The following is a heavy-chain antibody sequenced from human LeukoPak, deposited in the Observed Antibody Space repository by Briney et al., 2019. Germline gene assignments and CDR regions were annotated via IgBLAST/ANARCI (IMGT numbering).Heavy chain of an antibody. CDR1: GYSFSDYY. V-gene: IGHV1-2*02. J-gene: IGHJ4*02. D-gene: IGHD3-9*01. Sequence: ASVKVSCKASGYSFSDYYIHWVRQAPGQGLERMGWINPNSGGTNYAQKFQGRVTMTRDTSISTAYMELSSLKSDDMAVYYCARSPDILTGENFDYWGQGTLVTVSS. CDR3: ARSPDILTGENFDY. CDR2: INPNSGGT.